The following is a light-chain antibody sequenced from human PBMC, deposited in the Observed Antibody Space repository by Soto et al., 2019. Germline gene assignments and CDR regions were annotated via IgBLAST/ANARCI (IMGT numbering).Light chain of an antibody. CDR2: EVT. CDR3: SSYTSINTVI. J-gene: IGLJ2*01. Sequence: QSALTQPASVSGSPGQSITISCTGTSSDVGRYIYVSWYKQYPGKAPKLIIYEVTIRPSGVSNHFSASKSGNTASLTISGLQPEDEADYYCSSYTSINTVIFGGGTKVTVL. CDR1: SSDVGRYIY. V-gene: IGLV2-14*01.